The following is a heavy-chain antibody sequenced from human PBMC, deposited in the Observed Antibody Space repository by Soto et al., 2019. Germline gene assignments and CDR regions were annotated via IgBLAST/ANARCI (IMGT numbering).Heavy chain of an antibody. Sequence: QVQLQESGPGLVKPSGTLSLTCAVSGDSTNSSNWWSWVRQPPGKGLEWIGEIYHSGTINYNPSLKSRISISLDKSKNQFSLKLNSVTAADTAVYFCASSKRPTVLVDYWGQGALVTVSS. V-gene: IGHV4-4*02. CDR3: ASSKRPTVLVDY. J-gene: IGHJ4*02. CDR2: IYHSGTI. CDR1: GDSTNSSNW. D-gene: IGHD2-8*02.